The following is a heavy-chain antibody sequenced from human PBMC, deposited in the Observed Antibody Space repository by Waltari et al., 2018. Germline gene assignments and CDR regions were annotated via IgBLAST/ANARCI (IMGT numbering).Heavy chain of an antibody. Sequence: EVQLVETGGGLIQPGGSLRLSCAASGFTVSSNYMSWVRQAPGKGLEWVSVIYSGGSTYYADSVKGRFTISRDNSKNTLYLQMNSLRAEDTAVYYCARENYYDSSGSDAFDIWGQGTMVTVSS. CDR1: GFTVSSNY. D-gene: IGHD3-22*01. CDR2: IYSGGST. J-gene: IGHJ3*02. CDR3: ARENYYDSSGSDAFDI. V-gene: IGHV3-53*02.